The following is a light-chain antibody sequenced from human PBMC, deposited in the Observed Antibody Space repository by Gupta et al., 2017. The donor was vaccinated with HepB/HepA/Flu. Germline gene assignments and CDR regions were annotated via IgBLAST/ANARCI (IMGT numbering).Light chain of an antibody. CDR3: CSFAGSNCLV. Sequence: QSALTQPSSVSGSPRQSNTISCTGTSSDIVTYNLVSWHQQHTDKAPTLILYKVNRPPERASKCFSCNSAGKTSFTTTAGLQDEDEDDYYCCSFAGSNCLVFGGGTKLTVL. CDR2: KVN. V-gene: IGLV2-23*02. CDR1: SSDIVTYNL. J-gene: IGLJ3*02.